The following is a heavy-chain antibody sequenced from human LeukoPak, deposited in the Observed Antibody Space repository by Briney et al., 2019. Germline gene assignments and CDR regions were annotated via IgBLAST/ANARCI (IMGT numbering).Heavy chain of an antibody. V-gene: IGHV1-18*01. CDR2: ISTYDGDA. D-gene: IGHD5-18*01. CDR1: GYSFTSYG. J-gene: IGHJ4*02. CDR3: ARAPSGFTYGPGDH. Sequence: ASVKVSCKASGYSFTSYGITWVRQAPGQGLEWMGWISTYDGDANYAQQLQGRVTMTTDTSTITAYMELRSLISDDTAVYYCARAPSGFTYGPGDHWGQGTLVTVSS.